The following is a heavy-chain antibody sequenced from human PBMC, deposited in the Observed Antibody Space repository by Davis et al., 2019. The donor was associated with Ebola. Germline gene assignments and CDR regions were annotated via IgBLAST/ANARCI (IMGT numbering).Heavy chain of an antibody. V-gene: IGHV3-30-3*01. CDR3: ARGATVTTSYFDY. D-gene: IGHD4-17*01. J-gene: IGHJ4*02. CDR1: GFTFSSYA. Sequence: PGGSLRLSCAASGFTFSSYAIHWVRQAPGKGLEWVAVISYDGSNKYYADSVKGRFTISRDNAKNSLYLQMNSLRAEDTAVYYCARGATVTTSYFDYWGQGTLVTVSS. CDR2: ISYDGSNK.